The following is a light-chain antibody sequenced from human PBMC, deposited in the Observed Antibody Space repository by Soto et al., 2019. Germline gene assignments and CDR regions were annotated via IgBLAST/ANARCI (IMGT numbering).Light chain of an antibody. CDR1: QTILSN. Sequence: EIVMTQSPATLSVSPGERATLSCRASQTILSNLAWYQQKPGQAPSLLIYGASTRATGIPARFSGSGSGTDFTLTISSLQSEDFAVYYCQQYNNWSITFGQGTRLEIK. V-gene: IGKV3-15*01. CDR3: QQYNNWSIT. J-gene: IGKJ5*01. CDR2: GAS.